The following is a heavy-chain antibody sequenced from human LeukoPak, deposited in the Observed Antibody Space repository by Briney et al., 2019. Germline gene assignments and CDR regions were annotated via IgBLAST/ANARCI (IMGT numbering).Heavy chain of an antibody. CDR3: ARLGVGATGY. J-gene: IGHJ4*02. Sequence: PSETLSLTCTVSGDSISSSPYYWGWIRQPPGKGLEWIGSIYYSGRTYYNPSLMSRVTISVDTSKNQFSLKLSSATAADTAVYHCARLGVGATGYWGQGTLVTVSS. V-gene: IGHV4-39*01. D-gene: IGHD1-26*01. CDR1: GDSISSSPYY. CDR2: IYYSGRT.